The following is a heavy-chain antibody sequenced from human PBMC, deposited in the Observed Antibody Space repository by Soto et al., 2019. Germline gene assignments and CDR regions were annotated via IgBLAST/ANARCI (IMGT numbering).Heavy chain of an antibody. D-gene: IGHD6-13*01. CDR2: ISESGGST. V-gene: IGHV3-23*01. CDR1: GFSFSDYA. Sequence: GGSLRLSCAASGFSFSDYAMSWVRQAPGKGLERVSVISESGGSTHYADSVRGRFTVSRDNSKNSLSLRMNSLRDEDTAVYFCAKSSPYSSGWYSPIFDYWGQGALVTVSS. CDR3: AKSSPYSSGWYSPIFDY. J-gene: IGHJ4*02.